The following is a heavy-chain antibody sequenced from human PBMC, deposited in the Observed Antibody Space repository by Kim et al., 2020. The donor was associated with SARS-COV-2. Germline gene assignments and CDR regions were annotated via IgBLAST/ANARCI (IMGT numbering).Heavy chain of an antibody. CDR1: GFTFSSYA. V-gene: IGHV3-23*03. CDR2: IYSGGSST. J-gene: IGHJ4*02. Sequence: GGSLRLSCAASGFTFSSYAMSWVRQAPGKGLEWVSVIYSGGSSTYYADSVKGRFTISRDNSKNTLYLQMNSLRAEDTAVYYCAANRRIVATIPREDDYWGQGTLVTVSS. D-gene: IGHD5-12*01. CDR3: AANRRIVATIPREDDY.